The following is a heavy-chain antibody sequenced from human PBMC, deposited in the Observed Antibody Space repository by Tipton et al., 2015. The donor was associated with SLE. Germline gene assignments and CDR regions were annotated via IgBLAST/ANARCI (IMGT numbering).Heavy chain of an antibody. CDR2: INNDGSVT. D-gene: IGHD6-19*01. CDR3: ARDDETNSAWYNWLDP. J-gene: IGHJ5*02. V-gene: IGHV3-74*01. CDR1: GFTFRSYW. Sequence: SLRLSCAASGFTFRSYWMHWVRRAPGKGLDWVSYINNDGSVTRYADSVKGRFTISGDNAKNTLYLQMSSLGVDDTGVYYCARDDETNSAWYNWLDPWGQGTLVTVSS.